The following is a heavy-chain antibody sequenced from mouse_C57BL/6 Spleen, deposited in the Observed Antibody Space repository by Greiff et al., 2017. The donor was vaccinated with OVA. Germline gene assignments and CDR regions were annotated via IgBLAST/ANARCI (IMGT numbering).Heavy chain of an antibody. D-gene: IGHD3-2*02. CDR1: GYAFSSYW. Sequence: VQLQQSGAELVKPGASVKISCKASGYAFSSYWLNWVKQRPGKGLEWIGQIYPGDGDTNYNGKFKGKATLTADKSSSTAYMQLSSLTSEDSAVYFCARSTAQATDYYAMDDWGQGTSVTVSS. CDR2: IYPGDGDT. V-gene: IGHV1-80*01. CDR3: ARSTAQATDYYAMDD. J-gene: IGHJ4*01.